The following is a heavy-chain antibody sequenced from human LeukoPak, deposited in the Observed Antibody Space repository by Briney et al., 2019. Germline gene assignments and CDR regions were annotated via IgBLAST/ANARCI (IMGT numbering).Heavy chain of an antibody. CDR1: GGSISSDH. Sequence: SETLSLTCTVSGGSISSDHWSWIRQPPGKGLEWIGCIYYSGSTYYNPSLKSRVTVSVDMSKSQFSLRLTSVTAADTAVYYCARKNDFDIWGQGTLVTVSS. J-gene: IGHJ3*02. CDR2: IYYSGST. V-gene: IGHV4-59*01. CDR3: ARKNDFDI. D-gene: IGHD2/OR15-2a*01.